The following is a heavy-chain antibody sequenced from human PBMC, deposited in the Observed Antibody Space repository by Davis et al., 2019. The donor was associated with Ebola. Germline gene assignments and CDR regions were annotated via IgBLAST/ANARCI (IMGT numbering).Heavy chain of an antibody. D-gene: IGHD2-8*02. J-gene: IGHJ3*02. CDR1: GNSFSSHW. V-gene: IGHV5-51*01. Sequence: GGSLRLSCKDSGNSFSSHWIGWVRQMPGKGLEWMGIIYTGDSDTRYSPSFRGQVTISADKSTKTAFLQWSSLKASDTAIYYCASLRRTITGMDDSFDIWGQGTMVTVVS. CDR2: IYTGDSDT. CDR3: ASLRRTITGMDDSFDI.